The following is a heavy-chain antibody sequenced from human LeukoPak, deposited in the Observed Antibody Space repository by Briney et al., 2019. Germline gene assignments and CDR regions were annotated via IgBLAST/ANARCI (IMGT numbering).Heavy chain of an antibody. CDR2: ISYDGSNK. Sequence: GGSLRLSCAASGFTFSSYGMHWVRQAPGKGLEWVAVISYDGSNKYYADSVKGRFTISRDNSKNTLYLQMNSLRAEDTAVYYCAKDRLGQYHYYGMDVWGQGTTVTVSS. CDR3: AKDRLGQYHYYGMDV. CDR1: GFTFSSYG. D-gene: IGHD3-10*01. J-gene: IGHJ6*02. V-gene: IGHV3-30*18.